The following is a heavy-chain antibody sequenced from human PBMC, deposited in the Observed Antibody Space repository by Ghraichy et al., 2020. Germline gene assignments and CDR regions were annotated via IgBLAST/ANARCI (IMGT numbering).Heavy chain of an antibody. D-gene: IGHD3-10*01. Sequence: GESLNISCAASGFTFSSYVMSCVRQAPGKGLEWVSAIRGSGGSTYYADSVKDRFTVSRDNSKNTLYLQMNRLRVEDTAVYYCAKIFGSGSYTSHFDYWGQGTLVTVSS. V-gene: IGHV3-23*01. CDR3: AKIFGSGSYTSHFDY. CDR2: IRGSGGST. J-gene: IGHJ4*02. CDR1: GFTFSSYV.